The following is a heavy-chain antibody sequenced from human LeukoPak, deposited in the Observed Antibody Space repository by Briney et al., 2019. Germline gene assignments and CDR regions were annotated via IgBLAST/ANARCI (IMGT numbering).Heavy chain of an antibody. D-gene: IGHD1-26*01. Sequence: GGSLRLSCAASGFTFSSYAMSWVRQAPGKGLEWVSAISGSGGSTYYADSVKGRFTISRDNAKNSLYLQMNSLRAEDTAVYYCARERCGFRSEVDYWGQGTLVTVSS. CDR1: GFTFSSYA. CDR3: ARERCGFRSEVDY. CDR2: ISGSGGST. J-gene: IGHJ4*02. V-gene: IGHV3-23*01.